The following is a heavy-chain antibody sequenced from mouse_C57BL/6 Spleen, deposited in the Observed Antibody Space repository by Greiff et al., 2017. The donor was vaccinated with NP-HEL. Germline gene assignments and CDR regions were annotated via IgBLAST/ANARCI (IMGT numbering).Heavy chain of an antibody. Sequence: VQLQQSGAELVRPGASVKLSCTASGFNIKDDYMHWVKQRPEQGLEWIGWIDPENGDTEYASKFQGKATITADTSSNTAYLQLSSLTSEDTAVYYCTTYDYDAYWGKGTTLTVSS. D-gene: IGHD2-4*01. CDR2: IDPENGDT. CDR1: GFNIKDDY. J-gene: IGHJ2*01. CDR3: TTYDYDAY. V-gene: IGHV14-4*01.